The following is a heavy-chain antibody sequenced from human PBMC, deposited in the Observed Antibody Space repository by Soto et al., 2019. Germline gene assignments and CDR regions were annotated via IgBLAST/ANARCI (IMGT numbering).Heavy chain of an antibody. Sequence: GSGPTLVNPTQTLTLTCTFSGFSFSTSGVGVGWIRQPPGKALEWLALIYWNDEKRYSPFLKSRLTITKDTSKNQVVLTMTNMDHVDTATYYCAQRMYYYDGSGGNDAFDISGPGTMVTV. J-gene: IGHJ3*02. CDR2: IYWNDEK. CDR3: AQRMYYYDGSGGNDAFDI. CDR1: GFSFSTSGVG. V-gene: IGHV2-5*01. D-gene: IGHD3-22*01.